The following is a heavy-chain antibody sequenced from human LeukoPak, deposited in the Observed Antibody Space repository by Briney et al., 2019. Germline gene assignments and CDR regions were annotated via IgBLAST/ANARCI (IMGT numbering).Heavy chain of an antibody. CDR1: GFTFINYA. V-gene: IGHV3-30-3*01. Sequence: GGSLRLSCAASGFTFINYAIHWVRQAPGKGLEWVALISYDGSNEYFADSVKGRFTISRDNSKNTLYLQMNSLRAEDTAVYYCAKEGAIHLAVADDYWGQGTLVTVSS. CDR2: ISYDGSNE. D-gene: IGHD6-19*01. J-gene: IGHJ4*02. CDR3: AKEGAIHLAVADDY.